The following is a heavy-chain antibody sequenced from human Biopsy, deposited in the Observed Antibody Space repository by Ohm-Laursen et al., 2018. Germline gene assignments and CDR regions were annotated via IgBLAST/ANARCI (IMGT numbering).Heavy chain of an antibody. CDR3: ARDSGILNYGNFKYYHYYGMDV. CDR1: NVSFSSFY. D-gene: IGHD4-11*01. J-gene: IGHJ6*02. CDR2: IYYSVMT. V-gene: IGHV4-59*01. Sequence: PSQTLSLTCSVYNVSFSSFYWSWIRQPPGKGLEWIGHIYYSVMTNYNPSLQSRVSISVDTSRNQVSLTLSSVTAADTAVYYCARDSGILNYGNFKYYHYYGMDVWGQGTKVTVSS.